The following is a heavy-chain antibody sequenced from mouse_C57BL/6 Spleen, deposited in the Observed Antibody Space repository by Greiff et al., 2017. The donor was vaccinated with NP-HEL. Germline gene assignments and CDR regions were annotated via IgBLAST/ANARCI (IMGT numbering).Heavy chain of an antibody. CDR1: GYSITSGYY. CDR2: ISYDGSN. Sequence: EVQLQESGPGLVKPSQSLSLTCSVTGYSITSGYYWNWIRQFPGNKLEWMGYISYDGSNNYNPSLKNRISITRDTSKNQFFLKLNSVTTEDTATYYCAREGSGLRFDYWGQGTTLTVSS. J-gene: IGHJ2*01. D-gene: IGHD3-2*02. V-gene: IGHV3-6*01. CDR3: AREGSGLRFDY.